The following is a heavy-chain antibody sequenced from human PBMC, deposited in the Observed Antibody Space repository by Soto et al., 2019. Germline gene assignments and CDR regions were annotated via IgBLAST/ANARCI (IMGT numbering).Heavy chain of an antibody. CDR1: GGSISSSSYY. V-gene: IGHV4-39*01. J-gene: IGHJ4*02. CDR2: IYYSGST. D-gene: IGHD3-22*01. CDR3: ARLYYYDSSGYPAMLDY. Sequence: SETLSLTCTVSGGSISSSSYYWGWIRQPPGKGLEWIGSIYYSGSTYYNPSLKSRVTISVDTSKNQFSLKLSSVTAADTAVYYCARLYYYDSSGYPAMLDYWGQGTLVTVSS.